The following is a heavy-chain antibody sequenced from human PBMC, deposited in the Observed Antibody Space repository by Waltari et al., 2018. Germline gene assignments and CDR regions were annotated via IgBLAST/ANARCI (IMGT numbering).Heavy chain of an antibody. V-gene: IGHV4-39*07. Sequence: QLQLQESGPGLVKPSETLSLTCTVSGGSISSSSYYWGWIRQPPGKGLEWIGGIYYSGSTYDNPSLKSRVTISVDTSKNQFSLKLSSVTAADTAVYYCARWGASRGLEQQHNEDAFDIWGQGTMVTVSS. J-gene: IGHJ3*02. CDR2: IYYSGST. CDR1: GGSISSSSYY. D-gene: IGHD6-13*01. CDR3: ARWGASRGLEQQHNEDAFDI.